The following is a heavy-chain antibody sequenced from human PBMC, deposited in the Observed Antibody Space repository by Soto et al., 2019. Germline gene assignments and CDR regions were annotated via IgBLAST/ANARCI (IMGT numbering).Heavy chain of an antibody. V-gene: IGHV4-59*01. CDR3: ARGGYSYGLGDFDY. CDR2: IYYSGST. J-gene: IGHJ4*02. Sequence: TSETLSLTCTVSGGSISSYYWSWIRQPPGKGLEWIGYIYYSGSTNYNPSLKSRVTISVDTSKNQFSLKLSSVTAADTAVYYCARGGYSYGLGDFDYWGQGTLVTVSS. D-gene: IGHD5-18*01. CDR1: GGSISSYY.